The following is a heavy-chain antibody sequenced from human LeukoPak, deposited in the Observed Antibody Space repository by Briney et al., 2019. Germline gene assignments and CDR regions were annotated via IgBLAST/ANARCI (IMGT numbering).Heavy chain of an antibody. CDR2: ISGSGGST. D-gene: IGHD2-2*01. Sequence: GGSLRLSCAASGFTFSNYAMSWVRQAPGKGLEWVSAISGSGGSTYYADSVKGRFTISRDNSKNTLYLQMNSLRAEDTAVYYCTLTPSRYCSSTSCDQDYWGQGTLVTVSS. J-gene: IGHJ4*02. V-gene: IGHV3-23*01. CDR1: GFTFSNYA. CDR3: TLTPSRYCSSTSCDQDY.